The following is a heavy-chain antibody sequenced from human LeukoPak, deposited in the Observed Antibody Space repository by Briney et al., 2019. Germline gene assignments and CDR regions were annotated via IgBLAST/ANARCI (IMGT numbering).Heavy chain of an antibody. CDR2: IYQSGNT. CDR3: ARDADGYLDY. J-gene: IGHJ4*02. Sequence: SETLSLTCTVSGGSIRTHYWGWIRQPPGKGLEWIAYIYQSGNTNYNPSLKSRVTMSVDTSKNQFSLKLSSVTAADTTVYYCARDADGYLDYWGQGTLVTVSS. CDR1: GGSIRTHY. D-gene: IGHD3-22*01. V-gene: IGHV4-59*11.